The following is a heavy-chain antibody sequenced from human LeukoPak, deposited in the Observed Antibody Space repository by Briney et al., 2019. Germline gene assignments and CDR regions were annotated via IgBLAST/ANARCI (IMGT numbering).Heavy chain of an antibody. CDR2: IKTDGRST. D-gene: IGHD6-19*01. CDR3: ARGRIGGWTDY. V-gene: IGHV3-74*01. Sequence: GGSLRLSCAASGLTFSDYWVHWVRRAPGKGLVWVSRIKTDGRSTNYADSVRGRFTISRDNAKNTLYLQMNSLRAEDTAVYYCARGRIGGWTDYWGQGTLVTVSS. J-gene: IGHJ4*02. CDR1: GLTFSDYW.